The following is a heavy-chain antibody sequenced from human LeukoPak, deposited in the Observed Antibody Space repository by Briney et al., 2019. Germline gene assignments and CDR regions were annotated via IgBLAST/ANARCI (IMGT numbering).Heavy chain of an antibody. V-gene: IGHV3-23*01. CDR1: GFTFRNYG. Sequence: GGSLRLSCAASGFTFRNYGMNWVRQAPGKGLEWLSGISPRGGGTYYADSVKGRFTISRDDSKNTLSLQMNSLTVEDTAVYYCARDLAWGTFDYWGQGTLVTVSS. CDR3: ARDLAWGTFDY. D-gene: IGHD7-27*01. CDR2: ISPRGGGT. J-gene: IGHJ4*02.